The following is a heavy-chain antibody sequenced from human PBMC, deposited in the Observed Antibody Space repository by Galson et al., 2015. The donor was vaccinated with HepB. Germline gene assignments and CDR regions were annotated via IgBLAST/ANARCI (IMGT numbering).Heavy chain of an antibody. CDR2: IKQDGSEK. D-gene: IGHD3-22*01. V-gene: IGHV3-7*01. J-gene: IGHJ4*02. CDR3: ARRYFDRSDYYYGNYFDY. Sequence: SLRLSCAASGFTFSSYWMSWVRQAPGKGLEWVANIKQDGSEKYYVGSVKGRFTISRDNAKNSLYLQMNSLRAEDTAVYYCARRYFDRSDYYYGNYFDYWGQGTLVTVSS. CDR1: GFTFSSYW.